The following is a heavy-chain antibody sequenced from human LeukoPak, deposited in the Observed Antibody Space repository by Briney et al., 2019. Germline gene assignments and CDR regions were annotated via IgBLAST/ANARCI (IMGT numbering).Heavy chain of an antibody. D-gene: IGHD3-9*01. Sequence: SETLTLTCAVYGGSFSGYYWSWIRQPPGKGLEWIGEINHRGSANSNPSLKSRVTRSVNTSEDPFTPKLSSVTSPETAVNYWSRDYYDILTGYYNYYFDYWGQGTLVTVSS. J-gene: IGHJ4*02. CDR2: INHRGSA. CDR3: SRDYYDILTGYYNYYFDY. CDR1: GGSFSGYY. V-gene: IGHV4-34*01.